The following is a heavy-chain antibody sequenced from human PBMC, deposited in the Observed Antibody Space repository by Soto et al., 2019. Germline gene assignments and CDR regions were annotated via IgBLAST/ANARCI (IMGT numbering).Heavy chain of an antibody. CDR3: ARGYGVAVAGT. D-gene: IGHD6-19*01. Sequence: PSETLSLTCAVSGGSISSGGYSWSWIRQPPGKGLEWIGYIYHSGSTYYNPSLKSRVTISVDTSKNQFSLKLSSVTAADTAVYYCARGYGVAVAGTWGQGTMVTVSS. CDR2: IYHSGST. CDR1: GGSISSGGYS. V-gene: IGHV4-30-2*01. J-gene: IGHJ3*01.